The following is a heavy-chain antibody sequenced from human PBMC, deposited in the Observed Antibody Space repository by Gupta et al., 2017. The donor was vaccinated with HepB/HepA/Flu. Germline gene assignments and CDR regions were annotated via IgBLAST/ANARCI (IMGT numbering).Heavy chain of an antibody. J-gene: IGHJ6*02. CDR3: TKDKLGITQQLAAEGMDV. CDR2: ISYNSASL. Sequence: EVQLVESGGGLVQPGRSLRLSCEGSGFTFDHFAMHWVRQTPGKGLEWVSGISYNSASLGYADSVKGRFTISRDNAKNSLYLEINSLRPEDTALYYCTKDKLGITQQLAAEGMDVWGQGTTVTVSS. D-gene: IGHD6-13*01. CDR1: GFTFDHFA. V-gene: IGHV3-9*01.